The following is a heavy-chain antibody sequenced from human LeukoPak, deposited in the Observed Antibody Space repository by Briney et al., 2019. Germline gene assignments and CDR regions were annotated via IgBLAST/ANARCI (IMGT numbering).Heavy chain of an antibody. CDR2: ISGSGGST. J-gene: IGHJ4*02. CDR1: GFTFSSNG. D-gene: IGHD4-17*01. V-gene: IGHV3-23*01. Sequence: GGTLRLSCAASGFTFSSNGTSWVRQAPGKGLEWVSAISGSGGSTYYADSVKGRFTISRDNAKNSLYLQMNSLRAEDTAVYYCARVSPNMVTTLQYFDYWGQGTLVTVSS. CDR3: ARVSPNMVTTLQYFDY.